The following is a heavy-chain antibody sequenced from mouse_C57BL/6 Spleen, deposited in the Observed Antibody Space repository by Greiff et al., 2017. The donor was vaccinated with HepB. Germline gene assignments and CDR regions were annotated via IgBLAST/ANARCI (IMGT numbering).Heavy chain of an antibody. V-gene: IGHV2-2*01. Sequence: VQLQQSGPGLVQPSQSLSITCTVSGFSLTSYGVHWVRQSPGKGLEWLGVIWSGGSTDYNAAFISRLSISKDNSKSQVFFKMNSLQADDTAIYYCARGDYDRGYYAMDYWGQGTSATVSS. J-gene: IGHJ4*01. D-gene: IGHD2-4*01. CDR3: ARGDYDRGYYAMDY. CDR1: GFSLTSYG. CDR2: IWSGGST.